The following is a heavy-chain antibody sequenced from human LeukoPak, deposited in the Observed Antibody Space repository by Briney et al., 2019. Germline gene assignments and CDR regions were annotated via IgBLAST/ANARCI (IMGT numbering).Heavy chain of an antibody. CDR1: GGSFSGYY. Sequence: PSETLSLTCAVYGGSFSGYYWSWIRQPPGKGLEWIGEINHSGSTNYNPSLKSRVTISVDTSKNQFSLKLSSVTAADTAVYYCARGNTAMDPYYFDYWGQGTLVTVSS. CDR3: ARGNTAMDPYYFDY. CDR2: INHSGST. J-gene: IGHJ4*02. D-gene: IGHD5-18*01. V-gene: IGHV4-34*01.